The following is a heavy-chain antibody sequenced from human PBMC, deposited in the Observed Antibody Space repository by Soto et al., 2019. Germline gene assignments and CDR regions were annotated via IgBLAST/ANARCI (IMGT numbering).Heavy chain of an antibody. CDR2: IYSGGSK. Sequence: GGSLRLSCAASGFTVSSNYMSWVRQAPGKGLEWVSVIYSGGSKYYADFVKGGFPFYRDNSKNTLFFQMNGLRAEATAVYYFARDQLYYNDISGRPLKAFDVWGQGTMVTV. D-gene: IGHD3-22*01. V-gene: IGHV3-53*01. CDR1: GFTVSSNY. J-gene: IGHJ3*01. CDR3: ARDQLYYNDISGRPLKAFDV.